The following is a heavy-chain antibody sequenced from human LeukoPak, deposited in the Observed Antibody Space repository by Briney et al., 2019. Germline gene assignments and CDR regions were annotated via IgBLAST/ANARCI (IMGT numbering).Heavy chain of an antibody. CDR1: GDSINNDNW. J-gene: IGHJ3*02. V-gene: IGHV4-4*02. CDR3: ASSAELDAFDI. Sequence: SETLSLTCAVSGDSINNDNWWTWVRQPPGKGLEWIGEIYHSGNTNYNPSLKSRVTVSVDKSKNQFSLKLTSVTAADTAVYYCASSAELDAFDIWGQGTLVTVSS. CDR2: IYHSGNT. D-gene: IGHD1-26*01.